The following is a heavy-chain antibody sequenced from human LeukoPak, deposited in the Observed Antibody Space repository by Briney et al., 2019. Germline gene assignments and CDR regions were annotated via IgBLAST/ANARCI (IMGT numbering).Heavy chain of an antibody. CDR3: ARGLFYYGSGSYSPYYYYMDV. Sequence: ASVKVSCKASGYTFTSYYMHWVRQAPGQGLEWMGIINPSGGSTSYAQKFQGRVTMTRDMSTSTVYMELSSLRSEDTAVYYCARGLFYYGSGSYSPYYYYMDVWGKGTTVTVSS. D-gene: IGHD3-10*01. CDR1: GYTFTSYY. CDR2: INPSGGST. J-gene: IGHJ6*03. V-gene: IGHV1-46*01.